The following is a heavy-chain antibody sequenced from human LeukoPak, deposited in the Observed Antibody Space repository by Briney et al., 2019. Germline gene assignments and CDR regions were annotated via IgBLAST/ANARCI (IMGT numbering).Heavy chain of an antibody. Sequence: GGSLRLSCAASGFTFSSYNMNWVRQAPGKGLEWVSSISSSSSYIYYADSVKGRITISRDNAKNSLYLQMNSLRAEDTAVYYCARDSDSSRAGGAFDIWGQGTMVTVSS. CDR1: GFTFSSYN. J-gene: IGHJ3*02. D-gene: IGHD6-13*01. CDR2: ISSSSSYI. V-gene: IGHV3-21*01. CDR3: ARDSDSSRAGGAFDI.